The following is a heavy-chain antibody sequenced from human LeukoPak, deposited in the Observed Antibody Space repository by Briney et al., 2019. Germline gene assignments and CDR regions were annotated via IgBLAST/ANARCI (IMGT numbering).Heavy chain of an antibody. CDR2: INPSDIKK. Sequence: ASVKVSCKASGGTFISYAISWVRQTPGQGLEWMAAINPSDIKKYYAQEFQGRVAVTWDTSTSTVYVELSSLRSEDTAVYYCARESGDITAPKKNFDFWGQGTLITVSS. V-gene: IGHV1-46*01. D-gene: IGHD6-13*01. CDR3: ARESGDITAPKKNFDF. J-gene: IGHJ4*02. CDR1: GGTFISYA.